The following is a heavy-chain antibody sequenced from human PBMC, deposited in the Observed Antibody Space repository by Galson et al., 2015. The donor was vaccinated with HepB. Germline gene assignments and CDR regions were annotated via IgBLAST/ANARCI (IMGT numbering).Heavy chain of an antibody. CDR3: ARDGNQWELLFSVGAFDI. CDR2: ISSSSSTI. CDR1: GFTFSSYS. D-gene: IGHD1-26*01. J-gene: IGHJ3*02. Sequence: SLRLSCAASGFTFSSYSMNWVRQAPGKGLEWVSYISSSSSTIYYADSVKGRFTISRDNAKNSLYLQMNSLRAEDTAVYYCARDGNQWELLFSVGAFDIWGQGTMVTVSS. V-gene: IGHV3-48*01.